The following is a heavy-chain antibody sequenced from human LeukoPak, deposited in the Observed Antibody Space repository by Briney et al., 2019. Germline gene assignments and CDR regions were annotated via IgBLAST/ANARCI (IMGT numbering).Heavy chain of an antibody. D-gene: IGHD5-18*01. CDR2: ISAYNGNT. V-gene: IGHV1-18*01. J-gene: IGHJ5*02. CDR3: ARGDVQLWLRYIRWFDP. CDR1: GYTFTSYG. Sequence: GASVKVSCKASGYTFTSYGISWVRQAPGQGLEWMGWISAYNGNTNYAQKFQGRVTITADESTSTAYMELSSLRSEDTAVYYCARGDVQLWLRYIRWFDPWGQGTLVTVSS.